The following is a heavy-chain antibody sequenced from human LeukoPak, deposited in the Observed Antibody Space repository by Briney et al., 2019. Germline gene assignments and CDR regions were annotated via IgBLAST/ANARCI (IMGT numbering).Heavy chain of an antibody. D-gene: IGHD6-19*01. V-gene: IGHV3-23*01. CDR1: GFTFSNYA. Sequence: GGSLRLSCATSGFTFSNYAMSWVRQAPGRGLEWVSTIRGSGGSAYYGNSVKGRFSISRDNSKNTLYLQMNSLRAEDTAVYYCAKDDGLVQTFGYWGQGTLVTVSS. J-gene: IGHJ4*02. CDR3: AKDDGLVQTFGY. CDR2: IRGSGGSA.